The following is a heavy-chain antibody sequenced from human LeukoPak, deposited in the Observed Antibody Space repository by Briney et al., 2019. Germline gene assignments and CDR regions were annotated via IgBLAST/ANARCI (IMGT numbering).Heavy chain of an antibody. Sequence: GGSLRLSCAASGFTFSSYWMSWVRQAPGKGLEWVANIKQDGSEKYYVDSVKGRFTISRDNAKNSLYLQMNSLRAEDTAVYYCAATEDSSSWTRPFDYWGQGTLVTVSS. CDR3: AATEDSSSWTRPFDY. D-gene: IGHD6-13*01. CDR1: GFTFSSYW. J-gene: IGHJ4*02. V-gene: IGHV3-7*01. CDR2: IKQDGSEK.